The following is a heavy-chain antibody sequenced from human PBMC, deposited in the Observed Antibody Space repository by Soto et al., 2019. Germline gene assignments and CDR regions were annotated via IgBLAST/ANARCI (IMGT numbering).Heavy chain of an antibody. V-gene: IGHV4-34*01. Sequence: SETLYXTCAVYGASFIGYYWSWIRXPPGKGLEWIGEINHSGSTNYNPSLKSRVTISVDTSKNQFSLKLSSVTAADTAVYYCARRGRWVISLASNWFDPWGQGTLVTLSS. CDR1: GASFIGYY. J-gene: IGHJ5*02. CDR3: ARRGRWVISLASNWFDP. D-gene: IGHD2-21*01. CDR2: INHSGST.